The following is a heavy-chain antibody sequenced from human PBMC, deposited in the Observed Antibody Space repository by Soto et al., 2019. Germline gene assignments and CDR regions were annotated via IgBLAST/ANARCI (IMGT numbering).Heavy chain of an antibody. CDR1: VFSLSSYG. Sequence: WGSLLVSCAARVFSLSSYGMHWVRQAPGKGLEWVAVIWYDGSNKYYADSVKGRFTISRDNSKNTLYLQMNSLRAEDTSVYYCARDVIAVAGTSSYFDYWGQGTMVTVSS. D-gene: IGHD6-19*01. V-gene: IGHV3-33*01. CDR2: IWYDGSNK. J-gene: IGHJ4*02. CDR3: ARDVIAVAGTSSYFDY.